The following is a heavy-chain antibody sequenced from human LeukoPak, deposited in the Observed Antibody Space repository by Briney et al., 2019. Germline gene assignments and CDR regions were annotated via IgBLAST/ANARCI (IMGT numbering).Heavy chain of an antibody. V-gene: IGHV4-39*07. D-gene: IGHD5-18*01. J-gene: IGHJ4*02. CDR2: IYYSGST. Sequence: SETLSLTCTVSGGSISSNSYYWGWIRQPPGKGLEWIGSIYYSGSTYYNPSLKSRVTISVDTSKNQFSLKLSSVTAADTAVYYCAREVYGYSYGGVDYWGQGTLVTVSS. CDR1: GGSISSNSYY. CDR3: AREVYGYSYGGVDY.